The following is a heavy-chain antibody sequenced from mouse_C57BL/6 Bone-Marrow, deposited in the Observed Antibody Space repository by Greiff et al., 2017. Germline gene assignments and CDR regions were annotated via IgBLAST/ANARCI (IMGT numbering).Heavy chain of an antibody. J-gene: IGHJ2*01. Sequence: VQLQQPGAELVRPGSSVKLSCKASGYTFTSYWMDWVKQRPGQGLEWIGNIYPSDSETHYNQKFKDKATLTVDKYSSTAYMQLSSLTSEDSAVYYCARGDYGSGFDYWGQGTTLTVSS. V-gene: IGHV1-61*01. CDR1: GYTFTSYW. D-gene: IGHD1-1*01. CDR3: ARGDYGSGFDY. CDR2: IYPSDSET.